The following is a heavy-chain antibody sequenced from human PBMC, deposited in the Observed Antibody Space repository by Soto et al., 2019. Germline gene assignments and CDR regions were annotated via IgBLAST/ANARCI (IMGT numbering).Heavy chain of an antibody. CDR3: ATQYDDYGDYESQLVDY. V-gene: IGHV3-74*01. CDR1: GFTFSSYW. J-gene: IGHJ4*02. D-gene: IGHD4-17*01. Sequence: GGSLRLSCAASGFTFSSYWMHWVRQAPGKGLVWVSRINSDGSSTSYADSVKGRFTISRDNAKNTLYLQMNSLRAEDTAVYYCATQYDDYGDYESQLVDYWGQGTLVTVSS. CDR2: INSDGSST.